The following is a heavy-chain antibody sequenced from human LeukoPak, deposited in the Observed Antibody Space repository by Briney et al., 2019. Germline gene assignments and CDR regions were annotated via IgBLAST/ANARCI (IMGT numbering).Heavy chain of an antibody. V-gene: IGHV4-61*01. D-gene: IGHD3-3*01. Sequence: SEALSLTCTVSGGSVSSGSYYWSWIRQPPGKGLEWIGYIYYSGSTNYNPSLKSRVTISVDTSKNQFSLKLSSVTAADTAVYYCARRRGYDFWSGYYPLGYYYYGMDVWGQGTTVTVSS. J-gene: IGHJ6*02. CDR2: IYYSGST. CDR1: GGSVSSGSYY. CDR3: ARRRGYDFWSGYYPLGYYYYGMDV.